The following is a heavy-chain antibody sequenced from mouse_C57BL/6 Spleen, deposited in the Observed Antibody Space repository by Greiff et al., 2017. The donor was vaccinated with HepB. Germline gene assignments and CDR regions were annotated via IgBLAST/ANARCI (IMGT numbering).Heavy chain of an antibody. Sequence: QVQLQQPGAELVKPGASVKLSCKASGYTFTSYWMPWVQQRPGQGLEWIGMIHPNSGSTNYNEKFKSQATLSVDKSASTAYMQLSSLTSEDSAVYACSRSPCGSEGNWYFDVWGTGTTVTVSS. V-gene: IGHV1-64*01. CDR3: SRSPCGSEGNWYFDV. D-gene: IGHD1-1*01. J-gene: IGHJ1*03. CDR2: IHPNSGST. CDR1: GYTFTSYW.